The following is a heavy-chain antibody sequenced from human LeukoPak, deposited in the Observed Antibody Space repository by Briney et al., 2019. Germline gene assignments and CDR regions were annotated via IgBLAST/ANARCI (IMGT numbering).Heavy chain of an antibody. CDR1: GGSISSYY. J-gene: IGHJ4*02. CDR3: ARNSGYDTKFDY. D-gene: IGHD5-12*01. CDR2: IYYSGST. V-gene: IGHV4-59*08. Sequence: PSETLSLTCTVSGGSISSYYWSWIRQPPGKGLEWIGYIYYSGSTNYNPSLKSRVTISVDTSKNQFSLKLSSVTAADTAVYYCARNSGYDTKFDYWGQGTLVTVPS.